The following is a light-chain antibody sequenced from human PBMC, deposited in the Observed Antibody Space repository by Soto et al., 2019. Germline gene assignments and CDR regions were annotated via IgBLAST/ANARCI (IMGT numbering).Light chain of an antibody. J-gene: IGLJ1*01. Sequence: QSVLTQPPSASGTPGQRVTISCSGSSSNIGSNAVTWYQHFPGTAPKVLIYSDHQRPSGVPDRFSGSKSGTSASLAISGLRAEDEADYYCGSYPNSRAYVFGTGTKLTVL. CDR2: SDH. V-gene: IGLV1-44*01. CDR1: SSNIGSNA. CDR3: GSYPNSRAYV.